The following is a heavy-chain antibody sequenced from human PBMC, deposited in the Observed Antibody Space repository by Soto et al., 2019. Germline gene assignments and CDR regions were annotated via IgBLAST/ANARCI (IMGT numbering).Heavy chain of an antibody. V-gene: IGHV3-23*01. J-gene: IGHJ4*02. Sequence: GGSLRLSCAASGFTFSIYAMSWVRHAPGKGLEWVSAISGSGGSTYYADSVKGRFTISRDNSKNTLYLQMNSLRAEDTAVYYCAKNNYYYDSSGYYYLGFDYWGQGTLVTVSS. D-gene: IGHD3-22*01. CDR2: ISGSGGST. CDR3: AKNNYYYDSSGYYYLGFDY. CDR1: GFTFSIYA.